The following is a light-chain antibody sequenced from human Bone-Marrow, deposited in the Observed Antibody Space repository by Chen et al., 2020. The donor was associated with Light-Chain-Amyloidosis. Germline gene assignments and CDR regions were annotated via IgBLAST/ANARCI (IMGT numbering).Light chain of an antibody. J-gene: IGLJ3*02. V-gene: IGLV3-21*02. CDR1: NIGSTS. CDR3: QVWDRSSDRPV. CDR2: DDS. Sequence: DVLTQPSSVSVAPGQTATIACGGNNIGSTSVHWYQQTPGQAPLLVVYDDSDRPSGIPERLSGSNSGNTATLTISRVEAGDEADYYCQVWDRSSDRPVFGGGTKLTVL.